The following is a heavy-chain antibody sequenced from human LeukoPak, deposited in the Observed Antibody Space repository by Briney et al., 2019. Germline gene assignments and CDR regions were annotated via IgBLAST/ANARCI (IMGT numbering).Heavy chain of an antibody. D-gene: IGHD5-24*01. CDR1: GFTFSSYG. J-gene: IGHJ4*02. V-gene: IGHV3-30*18. CDR2: ISHDGSNK. CDR3: AKDVSQRRDGYNYFDY. Sequence: GGSLRLSCAASGFTFSSYGMHWVRQAPGKGLEWVAVISHDGSNKYYADSVKGRFTISRDNSKYTLYLQMNSLRAEDTAVYYCAKDVSQRRDGYNYFDYWGQGTLVTVSS.